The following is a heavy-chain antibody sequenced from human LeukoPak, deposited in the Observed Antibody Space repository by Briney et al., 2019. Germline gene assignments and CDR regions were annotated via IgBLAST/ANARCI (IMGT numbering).Heavy chain of an antibody. CDR3: ARRRHYDITGFNLTSYFDY. D-gene: IGHD3-9*01. CDR2: IYNTVDV. V-gene: IGHV4-59*01. J-gene: IGHJ4*02. CDR1: GASIIGSY. Sequence: SETLSLTCTVSGASIIGSYWTWIRQSPGGGLQYVGYIYNTVDVNYSPSLKSRVTISIDMSRNQFSLTLNSVTTADTAIYYCARRRHYDITGFNLTSYFDYWGQGALVTVSS.